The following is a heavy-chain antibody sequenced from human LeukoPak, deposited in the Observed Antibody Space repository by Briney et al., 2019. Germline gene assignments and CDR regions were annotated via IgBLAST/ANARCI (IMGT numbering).Heavy chain of an antibody. CDR3: ARGAGDYWYFDL. Sequence: SSVNVSCRPSGGTFSRYAISGVRQAPGQGREGMGGIIPTFGTANYAQKFQGRVTLTADESTSTAYMELSSLRSEDTDVYYCARGAGDYWYFDLWGRSTLVTVS. CDR2: IIPTFGTA. D-gene: IGHD4-17*01. J-gene: IGHJ2*01. V-gene: IGHV1-69*01. CDR1: GGTFSRYA.